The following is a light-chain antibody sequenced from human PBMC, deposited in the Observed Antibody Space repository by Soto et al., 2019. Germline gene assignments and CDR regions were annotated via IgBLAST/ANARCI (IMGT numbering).Light chain of an antibody. CDR3: QSYDSSLSGAV. CDR2: GNC. V-gene: IGLV1-40*01. J-gene: IGLJ3*02. CDR1: SSNIGAGYD. Sequence: QSVLTQPPSVSGAPGQRVTISCTGTSSNIGAGYDVPWYQQLPGPTPKLLIYGNCNRPSGVPDRFSGSKSGTSASLAITGLQAEDEADYYCQSYDSSLSGAVFGGGTKVTVL.